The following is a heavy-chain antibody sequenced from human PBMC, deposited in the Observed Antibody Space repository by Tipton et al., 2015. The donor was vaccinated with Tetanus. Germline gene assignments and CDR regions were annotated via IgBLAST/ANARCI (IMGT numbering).Heavy chain of an antibody. CDR1: GYTFTGYY. CDR2: IDPNSGGT. CDR3: ARDRGDYIYYGMDV. V-gene: IGHV1-2*02. J-gene: IGHJ6*02. Sequence: VQSGAEVKKPGASLKVSCKASGYTFTGYYLYWVRQAPGQGLEWMGWIDPNSGGTIDAQKFQGRVTMTRDTSISTAYMELSRLRSDDTAVYYCARDRGDYIYYGMDVWGPGTTVTVTS. D-gene: IGHD3-22*01.